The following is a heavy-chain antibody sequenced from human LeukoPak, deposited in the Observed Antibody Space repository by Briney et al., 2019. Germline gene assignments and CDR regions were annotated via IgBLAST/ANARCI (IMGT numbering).Heavy chain of an antibody. D-gene: IGHD5-24*01. V-gene: IGHV4-59*08. CDR2: IYYSGST. J-gene: IGHJ4*02. Sequence: SETLSLTCTVSGGSMSSYYWSWIRQPPGKGLEWIGYIYYSGSTKYNPSLKSRVTISVDTSKNQFSLKLSSVAAADTAVYYCARGARAGYNLEPFDYWGQGTLVTVSS. CDR1: GGSMSSYY. CDR3: ARGARAGYNLEPFDY.